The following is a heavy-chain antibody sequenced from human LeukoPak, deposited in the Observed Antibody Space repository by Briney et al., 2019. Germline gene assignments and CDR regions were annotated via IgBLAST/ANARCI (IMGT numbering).Heavy chain of an antibody. Sequence: ASVTVSCKVSGYTLTELSMHWVRQAPGKGLEWMGGFDPEDGETIYAQKFQGRVTMTEDTSTDTAYMELSSLRSEDTAVYYCATAKIVPAALPQYYFDYWGQGTLVTVSS. V-gene: IGHV1-24*01. CDR1: GYTLTELS. D-gene: IGHD2-2*02. CDR3: ATAKIVPAALPQYYFDY. CDR2: FDPEDGET. J-gene: IGHJ4*02.